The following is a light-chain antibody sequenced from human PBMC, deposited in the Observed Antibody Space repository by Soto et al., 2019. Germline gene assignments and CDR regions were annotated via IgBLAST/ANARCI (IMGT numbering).Light chain of an antibody. CDR3: MQALQTPLT. CDR1: QSLLHSDGYNY. J-gene: IGKJ4*01. CDR2: LGS. Sequence: DIVMTQSPLSLPVTPGEPASISCRSSQSLLHSDGYNYLDWFLQRPGQSPQLLVYLGSSRASGVPDTISGSGSCTAGTLKISRADAEDVRVYYCMQALQTPLTFGGGTEVDIK. V-gene: IGKV2-28*01.